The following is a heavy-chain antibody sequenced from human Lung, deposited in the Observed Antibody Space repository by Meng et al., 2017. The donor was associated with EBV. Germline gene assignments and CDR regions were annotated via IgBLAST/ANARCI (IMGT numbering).Heavy chain of an antibody. D-gene: IGHD3-10*01. CDR2: ISSNSRYI. J-gene: IGHJ1*01. CDR1: GFIFIDYS. V-gene: IGHV3-21*01. CDR3: ARDFLRADYHSGSPSV. Sequence: EVQMVESGGGLVKPGGSLRPSCTASGFIFIDYSMNWVRQAPGKGLEWVSSISSNSRYIYQPDSVKGRFTISRDNVQNSLYLQMHSLRAEDTAVYYCARDFLRADYHSGSPSVWGQGTLVTVYS.